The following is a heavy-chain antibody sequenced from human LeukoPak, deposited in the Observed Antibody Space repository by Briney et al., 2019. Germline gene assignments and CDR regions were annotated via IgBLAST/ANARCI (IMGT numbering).Heavy chain of an antibody. CDR1: GFTFGDYA. CDR2: IRSKAYGGTT. Sequence: PGRSLRLSCTASGFTFGDYAMSWVRQAPGKGLEWVGFIRSKAYGGTTEYAASVKGRFTISRDDSKSIAYLQMNSLKTEDTAVYYCTRTMVRGVVPNYYYYGMDVWGKGTTVTVSP. V-gene: IGHV3-49*04. J-gene: IGHJ6*04. CDR3: TRTMVRGVVPNYYYYGMDV. D-gene: IGHD3-10*01.